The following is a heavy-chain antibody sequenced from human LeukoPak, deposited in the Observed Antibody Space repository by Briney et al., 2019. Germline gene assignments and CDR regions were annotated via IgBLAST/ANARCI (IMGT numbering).Heavy chain of an antibody. D-gene: IGHD1-14*01. V-gene: IGHV3-7*01. CDR2: IKQDGSEK. Sequence: GGSLRLSCAASGFTFSSYWMSWVRQAPGKGLEWVADIKQDGSEKYYVDSVKGRFTISRDNAKNSLYLQMNSLRAEDTAVYYCARGNQQYYYYMDVWGKGTTVTVSS. J-gene: IGHJ6*03. CDR3: ARGNQQYYYYMDV. CDR1: GFTFSSYW.